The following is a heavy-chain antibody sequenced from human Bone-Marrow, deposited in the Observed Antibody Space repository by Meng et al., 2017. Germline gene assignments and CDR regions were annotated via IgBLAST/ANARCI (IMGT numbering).Heavy chain of an antibody. CDR1: GFTFSSYS. CDR2: ISSSSSYI. Sequence: GESLKISCAASGFTFSSYSMNWVRQAPGKGLEWVSSISSSSSYIYYADSVKGRFTISRDNAKNSLYLQMNSLRAEDTAVYYCARDGSAMIIWGVGLFGNWFDPCGQGTLVTVSS. J-gene: IGHJ5*02. CDR3: ARDGSAMIIWGVGLFGNWFDP. D-gene: IGHD3-22*01. V-gene: IGHV3-21*01.